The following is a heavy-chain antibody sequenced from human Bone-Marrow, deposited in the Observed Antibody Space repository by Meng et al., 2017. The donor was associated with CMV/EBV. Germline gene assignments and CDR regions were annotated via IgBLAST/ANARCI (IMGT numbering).Heavy chain of an antibody. CDR1: GYTFNRYG. V-gene: IGHV1-18*01. J-gene: IGHJ6*02. CDR3: ARVKYCTNGVCYEDYYYYGMDV. CDR2: ISAYNGNT. D-gene: IGHD2-8*01. Sequence: ASVKVSCKASGYTFNRYGFSWVRQAPGQGLEYMGWISAYNGNTKYAQKFQGRVTMTTDTSTSTVYMELRSLRSDDTAVYYCARVKYCTNGVCYEDYYYYGMDVWGQGTTVTVSS.